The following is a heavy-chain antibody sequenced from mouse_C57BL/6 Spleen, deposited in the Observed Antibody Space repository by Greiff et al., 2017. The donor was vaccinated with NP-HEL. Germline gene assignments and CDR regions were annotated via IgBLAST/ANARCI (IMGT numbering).Heavy chain of an antibody. CDR1: GFTFSSYA. CDR3: TRDLTTVVAGYFDY. D-gene: IGHD1-1*01. J-gene: IGHJ2*01. V-gene: IGHV5-9-1*02. CDR2: ISSGGDYI. Sequence: EVKLVESGEGLVKPGGSLKLSCAASGFTFSSYAMSWVRQTPEKRLEWVAYISSGGDYIYYADTVKGRFTISRDNARNTLYLQMSSLKSEDTAMYYCTRDLTTVVAGYFDYWGQGTTLTVSS.